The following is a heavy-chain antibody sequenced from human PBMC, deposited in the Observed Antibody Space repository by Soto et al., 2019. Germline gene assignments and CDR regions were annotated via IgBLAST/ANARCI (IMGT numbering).Heavy chain of an antibody. V-gene: IGHV3-23*01. CDR3: SKGEWHIVSSELDS. CDR2: ISGNAAFT. CDR1: RFTFSSYA. D-gene: IGHD5-12*01. J-gene: IGHJ4*02. Sequence: EVQLLESGGGLVLPGGSLRLSCAASRFTFSSYAMNWVRLTPGKGLEWVAAISGNAAFTYYSHTVKGRFNIARYNSKNILYLQFNSLRSYDTAVFYCSKGEWHIVSSELDSCGQGTLVTVSS.